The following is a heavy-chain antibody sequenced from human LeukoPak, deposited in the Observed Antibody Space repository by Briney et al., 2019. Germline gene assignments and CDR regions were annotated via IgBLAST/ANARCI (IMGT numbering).Heavy chain of an antibody. J-gene: IGHJ5*02. CDR1: GFSFDDYA. V-gene: IGHV3-9*01. Sequence: GRSLRLSCAASGFSFDDYAMAWVRQAPGKGLEWVSGISWNSGTIAYADSVKGRFTISRDNAKNSLYLQMNSLRAEDTALYYCVRVTTHNWFDPWGQGTLVTVSS. CDR2: ISWNSGTI. CDR3: VRVTTHNWFDP.